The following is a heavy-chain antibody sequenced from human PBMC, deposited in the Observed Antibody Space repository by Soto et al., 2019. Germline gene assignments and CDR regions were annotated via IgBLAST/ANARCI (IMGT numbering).Heavy chain of an antibody. Sequence: VASVKVSCKASAPTLMNYDISWVRQATGQGLEWMGWVNPNSGNTGYALKFQGRVSMTRNTSIYTVYLELSSLASDDTAVYYCVRMASSGTLNWFDPWGQGTLVTVSS. CDR1: APTLMNYD. J-gene: IGHJ5*02. D-gene: IGHD1-1*01. CDR3: VRMASSGTLNWFDP. CDR2: VNPNSGNT. V-gene: IGHV1-8*01.